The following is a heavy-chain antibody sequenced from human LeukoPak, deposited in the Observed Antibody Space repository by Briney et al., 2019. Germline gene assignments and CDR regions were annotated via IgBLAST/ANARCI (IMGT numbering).Heavy chain of an antibody. D-gene: IGHD1-26*01. J-gene: IGHJ4*02. CDR3: TPSIAGGTREIDY. CDR1: GFTFTYYY. V-gene: IGHV3-15*01. CDR2: IKSKTDGGTT. Sequence: NSGGSLRLSCAASGFTFTYYYMSGVRQAPGKGLEWVGRIKSKTDGGTTDYAAPVKGRFTISRDDSKNTLYLQMNSLKTEDTAVYYCTPSIAGGTREIDYWGQGTLVTVSS.